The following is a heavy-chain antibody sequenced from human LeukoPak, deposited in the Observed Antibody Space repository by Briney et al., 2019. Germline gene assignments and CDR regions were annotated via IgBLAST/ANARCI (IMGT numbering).Heavy chain of an antibody. D-gene: IGHD3-3*01. CDR2: IYSSGST. J-gene: IGHJ3*02. Sequence: PSETLSLTCRVSGASINSGSNYWGWIRQPPGKTLEWIGSIYSSGSTYYNPSLKSRVIIMIDTPKNHFSLTLSSVTAADTAVYYCARSDSYGLVGIWGQGTMVTVSS. V-gene: IGHV4-39*07. CDR1: GASINSGSNY. CDR3: ARSDSYGLVGI.